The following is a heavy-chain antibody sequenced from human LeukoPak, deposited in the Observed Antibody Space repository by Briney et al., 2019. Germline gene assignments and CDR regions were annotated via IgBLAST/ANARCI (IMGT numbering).Heavy chain of an antibody. V-gene: IGHV4-39*01. CDR1: GGSISSSSYY. J-gene: IGHJ4*02. CDR2: IYYSGST. Sequence: PPETLSLTCTVSGGSISSSSYYWGWIRQPPGKGLEWIGGIYYSGSTYYNPSLKSRVTISVDTSKNQFSLKLSSVTAADTAVYYCARQDIVVVPAAGGVDYWGQGTLVTVSS. D-gene: IGHD2-2*01. CDR3: ARQDIVVVPAAGGVDY.